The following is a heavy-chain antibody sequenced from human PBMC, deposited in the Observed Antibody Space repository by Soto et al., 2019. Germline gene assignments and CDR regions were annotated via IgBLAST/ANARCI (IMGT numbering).Heavy chain of an antibody. Sequence: PGGSLRLSCAASGFTFSGSAMHWVRQASGKGLEWVGRIRSKANSYATAYAASVKGRFTISRDDSKNTAYLQMNSLKTEDTAVYYCTRRTYYYDSSGYQYYFDYWGQGTLVTVSS. D-gene: IGHD3-22*01. V-gene: IGHV3-73*01. J-gene: IGHJ4*02. CDR1: GFTFSGSA. CDR3: TRRTYYYDSSGYQYYFDY. CDR2: IRSKANSYAT.